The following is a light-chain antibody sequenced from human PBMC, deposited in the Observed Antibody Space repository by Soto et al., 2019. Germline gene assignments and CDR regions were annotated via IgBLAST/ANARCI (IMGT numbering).Light chain of an antibody. V-gene: IGKV1-39*01. CDR1: QRISDF. Sequence: DIQMTQSPSSLSASVGDRVTITCRASQRISDFLNWYQQRPGKAPNLLIYAASTLQGGVPSRFSGSGSGTAFTLTIISMQPEEFATYYCPQSYRSPRTFGQGTKVEIK. CDR2: AAS. J-gene: IGKJ1*01. CDR3: PQSYRSPRT.